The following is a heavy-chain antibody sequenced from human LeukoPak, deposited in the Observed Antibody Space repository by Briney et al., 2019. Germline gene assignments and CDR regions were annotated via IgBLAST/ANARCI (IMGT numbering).Heavy chain of an antibody. J-gene: IGHJ5*02. Sequence: SETLSLTCSLSGDSITTNSYWWGWIRQSPGTGPQWIVSIYSSGNSYYNPSLKSRATILPDTSKNQYSLRLTSVTAADTAVYYCARRGIWDLQIGNWFDPWGQGILVTVS. CDR1: GDSITTNSYW. D-gene: IGHD3-16*01. CDR2: IYSSGNS. CDR3: ARRGIWDLQIGNWFDP. V-gene: IGHV4-39*01.